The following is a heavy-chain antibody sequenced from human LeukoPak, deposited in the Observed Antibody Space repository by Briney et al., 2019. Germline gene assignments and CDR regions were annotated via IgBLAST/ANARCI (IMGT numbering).Heavy chain of an antibody. V-gene: IGHV4-4*02. Sequence: SETLSLTCAVSGGSISSSIWGSWVRKPPGHGLEWFGEMYHSVRTNYNPSLKRRVTISVDKSMNQFSLKLSSVPAADTAVYYCARDLTSITIFLSGRAREAFDIWGQGTMVTVSS. CDR1: GGSISSSIW. CDR2: MYHSVRT. D-gene: IGHD3-9*01. J-gene: IGHJ3*02. CDR3: ARDLTSITIFLSGRAREAFDI.